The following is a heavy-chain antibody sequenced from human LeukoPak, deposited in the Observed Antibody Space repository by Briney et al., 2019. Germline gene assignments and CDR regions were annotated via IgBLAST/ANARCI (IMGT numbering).Heavy chain of an antibody. CDR3: ARGVPAASYYHGMDV. V-gene: IGHV1-69*01. D-gene: IGHD2-2*01. CDR1: GGTFSSYA. Sequence: SVKVSCKASGGTFSSYAISWVRQAPGQGLEWMGGIIPIFGTANYAQKFQGRVTITADESTSTAYMELSSLRSEDTAVYYCARGVPAASYYHGMDVWGQGTTVTVSS. CDR2: IIPIFGTA. J-gene: IGHJ6*02.